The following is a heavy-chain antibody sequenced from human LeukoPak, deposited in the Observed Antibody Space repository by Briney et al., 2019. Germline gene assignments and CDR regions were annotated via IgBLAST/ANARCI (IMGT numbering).Heavy chain of an antibody. D-gene: IGHD4-17*01. CDR1: GFTFANYN. CDR3: AKVVGDFNF. J-gene: IGHJ4*02. V-gene: IGHV3-23*05. CDR2: IKSSDNSA. Sequence: GGSLRLSCAASGFTFANYNFNWVRQAPGKGLEWVAAIKSSDNSAYYIDSVKGRFTISRDNSKNTLFLQMNSLRAEDTAVYYCAKVVGDFNFWGQGTLVTVSS.